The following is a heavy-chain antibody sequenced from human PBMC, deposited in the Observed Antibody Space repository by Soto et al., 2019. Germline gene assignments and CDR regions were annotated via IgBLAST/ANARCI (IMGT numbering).Heavy chain of an antibody. CDR1: GFSLSNARMG. V-gene: IGHV2-26*01. J-gene: IGHJ4*02. CDR2: IFSNDEK. CDR3: ARMWFGEFYYFDY. D-gene: IGHD3-10*01. Sequence: QVTLKESGPVLVKPTETLTLTCTVSGFSLSNARMGVSWIRQPPGKALEWLAHIFSNDEKSYSTSLKSRLTISKDTSKSQVVLTMTNMDPVDTATYYCARMWFGEFYYFDYWGQGTLVTVSS.